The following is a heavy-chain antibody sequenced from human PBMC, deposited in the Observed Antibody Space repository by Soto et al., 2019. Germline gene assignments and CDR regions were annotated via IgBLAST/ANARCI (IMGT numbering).Heavy chain of an antibody. J-gene: IGHJ6*02. CDR2: IDWDDDK. CDR3: ARIRFKASRPVYGMDV. Sequence: GSGPTLVNPTQTLTLTCTFSGFSLSTSGMCVSWIRQPPGKALEWLARIDWDDDKYYSTSLKTRLTISKDTSKNQVVLTMTNMDPVDTATYYCARIRFKASRPVYGMDVWGQGTTVTVSS. CDR1: GFSLSTSGMC. D-gene: IGHD6-6*01. V-gene: IGHV2-70*11.